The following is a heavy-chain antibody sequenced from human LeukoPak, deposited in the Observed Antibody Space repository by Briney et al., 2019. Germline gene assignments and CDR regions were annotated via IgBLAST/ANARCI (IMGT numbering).Heavy chain of an antibody. CDR2: ISSSSSYI. CDR1: GFTFSSYE. CDR3: ARAMVRGVIPY. J-gene: IGHJ4*02. D-gene: IGHD3-10*01. V-gene: IGHV3-21*05. Sequence: PGGSLRLSCAASGFTFSSYEMNWVRQAPGKGLEWVSYISSSSSYIYYADSVKGRFTISRDNSRNIMNLQTDSLRPEDTALYYCARAMVRGVIPYWGQGTLVTVSS.